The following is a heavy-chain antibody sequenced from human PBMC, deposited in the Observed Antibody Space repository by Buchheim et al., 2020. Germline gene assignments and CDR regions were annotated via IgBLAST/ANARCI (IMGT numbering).Heavy chain of an antibody. Sequence: QVQLVQSGAEVKKPGASVKVSCKASGYTFTSYYMHWVRQAPGQGLEWMGWINPNSGGTNYAQKFQGWVTMTRDTSISTAYMELSRLRSDDTAVYYCASGRIYYDSSGYYLPGDYGMDIWGQGTT. V-gene: IGHV1-2*04. CDR2: INPNSGGT. CDR3: ASGRIYYDSSGYYLPGDYGMDI. CDR1: GYTFTSYY. J-gene: IGHJ6*02. D-gene: IGHD3-22*01.